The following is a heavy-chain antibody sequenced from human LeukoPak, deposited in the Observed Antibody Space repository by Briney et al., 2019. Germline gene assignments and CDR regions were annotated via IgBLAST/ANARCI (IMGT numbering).Heavy chain of an antibody. CDR2: ISGSGGST. Sequence: GGPLRLSCAASGFTFSSYAMSWVRQAPGKGLEGVSAISGSGGSTYYADSVKGRFTIPRDNSKNTLYLQMNSLRAEDTAVYYCAKCDVVVPAASFDYWGQGTLVTVSS. CDR3: AKCDVVVPAASFDY. D-gene: IGHD2-2*01. J-gene: IGHJ4*02. V-gene: IGHV3-23*01. CDR1: GFTFSSYA.